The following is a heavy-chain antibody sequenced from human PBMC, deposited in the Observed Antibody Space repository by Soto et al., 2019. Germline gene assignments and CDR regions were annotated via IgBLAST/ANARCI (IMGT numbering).Heavy chain of an antibody. J-gene: IGHJ4*02. Sequence: EAQLLESGGGLVQPGGSLRLSCAASGFTFSSYAMNWVRQSPGKGLEWVSGISESGGATDYADGVKGRFTISRDNSRNTLYLQMNALRDEETAVYYCAEGGGGCSGCRCYRRYDDWGQGTLVTVSS. V-gene: IGHV3-23*01. D-gene: IGHD2-15*01. CDR1: GFTFSSYA. CDR2: ISESGGAT. CDR3: AEGGGGCSGCRCYRRYDD.